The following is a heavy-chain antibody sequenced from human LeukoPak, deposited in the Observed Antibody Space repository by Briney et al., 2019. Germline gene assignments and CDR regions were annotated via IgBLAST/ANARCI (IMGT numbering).Heavy chain of an antibody. V-gene: IGHV3-21*01. CDR1: GFTFSSYS. Sequence: PGGSLRLSCAASGFTFSSYSMNWVRQAPGKGLEWVSSISSSSSYIYYADSVKGRFTISRDNAKNSPYLQMNSLRAEDTAVYYCAKLGLYYYGMDVWGQGTTVTVSS. CDR2: ISSSSSYI. CDR3: AKLGLYYYGMDV. D-gene: IGHD1-7*01. J-gene: IGHJ6*02.